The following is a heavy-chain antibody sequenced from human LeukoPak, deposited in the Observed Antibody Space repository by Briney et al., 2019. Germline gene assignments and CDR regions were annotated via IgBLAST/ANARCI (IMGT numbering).Heavy chain of an antibody. V-gene: IGHV3-48*02. CDR2: INTNGFTT. Sequence: GGSLRLSCAASGFIFSSYSMNWVRQAPGKGLEWVSYINTNGFTTSYADSVKGRFTISRDNAKNSLYLEMNSLRDEDSAVYYCARDGGELTAQNYYYYGMDVWGQGTTVTVSS. J-gene: IGHJ6*02. CDR1: GFIFSSYS. D-gene: IGHD1-26*01. CDR3: ARDGGELTAQNYYYYGMDV.